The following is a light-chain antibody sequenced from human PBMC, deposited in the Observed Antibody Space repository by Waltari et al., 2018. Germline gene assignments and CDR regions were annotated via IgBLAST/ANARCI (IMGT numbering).Light chain of an antibody. CDR1: QSVSGSY. Sequence: EIVLAQSPGTLSLSPGERATLSCRASQSVSGSYLAWYQQKPGQAPRLLIYGASSRATGIPDRFSGSGSGTDFTLTISRLEPEDFAVYYCQQYGSSQTFGQGTKVEIK. V-gene: IGKV3-20*01. J-gene: IGKJ1*01. CDR2: GAS. CDR3: QQYGSSQT.